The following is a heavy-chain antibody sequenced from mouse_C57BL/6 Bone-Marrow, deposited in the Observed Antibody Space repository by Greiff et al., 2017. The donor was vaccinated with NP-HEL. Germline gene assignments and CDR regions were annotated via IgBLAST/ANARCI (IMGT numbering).Heavy chain of an antibody. J-gene: IGHJ2*01. Sequence: QVQLQQPGAELVKPGASVKLSCKASGYTFTNYRMHWVKQRPGRGLEWIGRIDPNSGGTKYNEKFKSKATLTVDKPSSTAYMQRSSLTSDDAAVYYCARYYDGSGYFDYWGQGTTLTVSS. D-gene: IGHD1-1*01. CDR2: IDPNSGGT. CDR1: GYTFTNYR. V-gene: IGHV1-72*01. CDR3: ARYYDGSGYFDY.